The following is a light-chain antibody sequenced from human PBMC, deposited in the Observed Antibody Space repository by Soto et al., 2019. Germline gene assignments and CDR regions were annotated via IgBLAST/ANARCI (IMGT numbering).Light chain of an antibody. CDR3: QQANSFPRT. J-gene: IGKJ4*01. CDR1: QGFSTW. CDR2: SAS. Sequence: DIQMTQSPSSVSASVGDRVTITCRASQGFSTWLAWYRRKPGKAPELLIYSASSLHSGVTSRFSGSGSGTDFTLTISSLQPEDFATDYCQQANSFPRTFGGGTEVEIK. V-gene: IGKV1-12*01.